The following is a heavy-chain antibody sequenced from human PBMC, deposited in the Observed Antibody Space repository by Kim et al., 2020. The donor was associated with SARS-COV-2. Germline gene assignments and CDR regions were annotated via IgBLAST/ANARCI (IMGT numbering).Heavy chain of an antibody. J-gene: IGHJ5*02. V-gene: IGHV4-39*01. CDR1: GGSISSSSYY. CDR3: ARWSIPAAKGDWFDP. Sequence: SETLSLTCTVSGGSISSSSYYWGWIRQPPGKGLEWIGSIYYSGSTYYNPSLKSRVTISVDTSKNQFSLKLSSVTAADTAVYYCARWSIPAAKGDWFDPWGQGTLVTVSS. CDR2: IYYSGST. D-gene: IGHD2-2*01.